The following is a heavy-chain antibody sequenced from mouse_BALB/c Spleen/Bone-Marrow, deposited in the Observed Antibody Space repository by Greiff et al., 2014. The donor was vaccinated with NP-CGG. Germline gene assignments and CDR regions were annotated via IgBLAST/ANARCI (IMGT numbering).Heavy chain of an antibody. CDR1: GFNIKDTY. CDR2: IDPANGNT. D-gene: IGHD1-1*01. V-gene: IGHV14-3*02. J-gene: IGHJ3*01. CDR3: AIYYYGSSGFAY. Sequence: DVQLVESGAELVKPGASVKLSCTASGFNIKDTYMHWVKQRPEQGLEWIGRIDPANGNTKYDPKFQGKATLTADTSSNTAYLQLSSLTSEDTAVYYCAIYYYGSSGFAYWGQGTLVTVSA.